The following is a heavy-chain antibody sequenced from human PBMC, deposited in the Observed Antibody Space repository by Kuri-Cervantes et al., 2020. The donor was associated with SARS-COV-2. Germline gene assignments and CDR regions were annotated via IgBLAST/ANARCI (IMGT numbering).Heavy chain of an antibody. CDR2: IIPIFGTA. D-gene: IGHD6-25*01. CDR1: GYTFTGYY. Sequence: SVKVSCKASGYTFTGYYMHWVRQAPGQGLEWMGGIIPIFGTANYAQKFQGRVTITTDESTSTAYMELSSLRSEDTAVYYCASEGSVTGIAAIPSAAYFQHWGQGTLVTVSS. V-gene: IGHV1-69*05. CDR3: ASEGSVTGIAAIPSAAYFQH. J-gene: IGHJ1*01.